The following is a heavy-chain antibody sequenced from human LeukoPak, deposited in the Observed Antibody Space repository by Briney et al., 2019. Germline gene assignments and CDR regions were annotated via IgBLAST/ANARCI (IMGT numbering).Heavy chain of an antibody. CDR2: LYPDGSAT. D-gene: IGHD1-26*01. V-gene: IGHV5-51*01. Sequence: GESLKISCKASGYTFNNYWIGWVRQMPGRGLEWMGMLYPDGSATTYHPSFEGRVTISADKSISTAYLQWSSLKASDTAMYYCARRRAVGANYYYYGMDVWGQGTTVTVSS. CDR3: ARRRAVGANYYYYGMDV. CDR1: GYTFNNYW. J-gene: IGHJ6*02.